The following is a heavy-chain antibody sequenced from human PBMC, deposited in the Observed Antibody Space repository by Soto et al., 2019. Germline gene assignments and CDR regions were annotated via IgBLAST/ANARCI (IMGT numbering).Heavy chain of an antibody. D-gene: IGHD2-15*01. CDR1: GGTFSSYT. CDR2: IIPILGIA. J-gene: IGHJ4*02. Sequence: QVQLVQSGAEVKKPGSSVKVACKASGGTFSSYTISWVRQAPGQGLEWMGRIIPILGIANYAQKFQGRVTITAEKSTATANMGRSSLGSEETAVYYGARDRSFSVGYRKEETNWGQGTLLTV. V-gene: IGHV1-69*02. CDR3: ARDRSFSVGYRKEETN.